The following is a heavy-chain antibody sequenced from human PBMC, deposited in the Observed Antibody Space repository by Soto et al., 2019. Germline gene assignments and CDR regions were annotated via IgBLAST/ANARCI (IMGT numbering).Heavy chain of an antibody. J-gene: IGHJ6*02. Sequence: SGPTLVNPTQTLTLTCTFSGFSLSTSGVGVGWIRQPPGKALEWLALIYWDDDKRYSPSLKSRLTITKDTSKNQVVLTMTNMDPVDTATYYCAHRRVSGWYTRLLYGMAVWGQGTTVTVYS. V-gene: IGHV2-5*02. CDR3: AHRRVSGWYTRLLYGMAV. CDR2: IYWDDDK. CDR1: GFSLSTSGVG. D-gene: IGHD6-19*01.